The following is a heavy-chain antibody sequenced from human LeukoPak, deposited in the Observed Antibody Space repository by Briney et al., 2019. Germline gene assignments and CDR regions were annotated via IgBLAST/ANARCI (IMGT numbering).Heavy chain of an antibody. CDR2: IYTVGTT. Sequence: GGSLRLSCAASGFTVSNNYMSWVRQAPGKGLEWVSVIYTVGTTFYADSVKGRFTISRDNSKNTLYLQMNSLRAEDTAVYYCAREDTHSSSYDYWGQGTLVTVSS. CDR3: AREDTHSSSYDY. V-gene: IGHV3-53*01. CDR1: GFTVSNNY. D-gene: IGHD6-13*01. J-gene: IGHJ4*02.